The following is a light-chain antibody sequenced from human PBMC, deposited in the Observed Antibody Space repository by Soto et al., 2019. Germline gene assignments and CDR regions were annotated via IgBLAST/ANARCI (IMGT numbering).Light chain of an antibody. CDR2: GAS. V-gene: IGKV1-12*01. CDR3: QQANSFPFT. CDR1: QGISSW. Sequence: DIQMTQSPSSVSASVGDRITITCRASQGISSWLVWYQQKPGKAPKLLIYGASSLQSGVPSRFSGSGSGTDFTLTISSLQPEDFATYYCQQANSFPFTFGGGTKLEI. J-gene: IGKJ4*01.